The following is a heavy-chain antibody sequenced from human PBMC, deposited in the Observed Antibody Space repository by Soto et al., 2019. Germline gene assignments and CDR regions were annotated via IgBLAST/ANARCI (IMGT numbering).Heavy chain of an antibody. V-gene: IGHV1-69*01. CDR1: GGTFSSYA. CDR3: ARGCSSTSCYTENAFDI. D-gene: IGHD2-2*02. Sequence: QVQLVQSGAEVKKSGSSVKVSCKASGGTFSSYAISWVRQAPGQGLEWMGGIIPIFGTANYAQKFQGRVTITADESTSTAYMELSSLRSEDTAVYYCARGCSSTSCYTENAFDIWGQGTMVTVSS. CDR2: IIPIFGTA. J-gene: IGHJ3*02.